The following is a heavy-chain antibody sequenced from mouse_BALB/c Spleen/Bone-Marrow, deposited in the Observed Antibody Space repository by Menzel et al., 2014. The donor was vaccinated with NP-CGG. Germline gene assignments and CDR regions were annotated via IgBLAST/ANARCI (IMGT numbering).Heavy chain of an antibody. Sequence: QVQLQQSGAELARPGASVKLSCKASGYTFTSYWMQWVKQRPGQGLEWIGAIYPGDGDTRYTQKFKGKATLTADKSSCTAYMQLSSLASEDSAVYYCARGFPFDYWGQGTTLTVSS. V-gene: IGHV1-87*01. J-gene: IGHJ2*01. CDR3: ARGFPFDY. CDR1: GYTFTSYW. CDR2: IYPGDGDT.